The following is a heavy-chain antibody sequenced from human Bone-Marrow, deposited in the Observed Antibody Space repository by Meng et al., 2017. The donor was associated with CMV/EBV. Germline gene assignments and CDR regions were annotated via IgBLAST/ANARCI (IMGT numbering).Heavy chain of an antibody. V-gene: IGHV4-39*01. CDR1: GGSISSSSYY. CDR3: ARPSGSGSLVNY. Sequence: SETLSLTCTVSGGSISSSSYYWGWIRQPPGKGLEWIGSIYYSGSTYYNPSLKSRVTISVDTSKNQFSLKLSSVTAADTAVYYCARPSGSGSLVNYWGQGTLVTVSS. D-gene: IGHD3-10*01. J-gene: IGHJ4*02. CDR2: IYYSGST.